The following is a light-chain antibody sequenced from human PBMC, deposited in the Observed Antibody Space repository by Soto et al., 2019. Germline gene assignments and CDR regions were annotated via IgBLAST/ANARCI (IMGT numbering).Light chain of an antibody. CDR2: VNSDGSH. V-gene: IGLV4-69*01. CDR1: SGHSSYP. CDR3: QTWAAGSSWV. Sequence: QTVVTQSPSASASLGASVKLTCTLSSGHSSYPIAWLQQLPEKGPRYLIKVNSDGSHTKGDWIPDRFSGSSSGAERYLTISSLQSEDEADYYCQTWAAGSSWVFGGGTKLTVL. J-gene: IGLJ3*02.